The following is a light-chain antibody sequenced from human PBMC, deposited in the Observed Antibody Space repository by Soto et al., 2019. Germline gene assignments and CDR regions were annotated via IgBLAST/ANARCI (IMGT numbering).Light chain of an antibody. J-gene: IGKJ1*01. CDR1: QSVSSS. Sequence: EIVMTQSPATLSVSPGERATISCRASQSVSSSLAWYQQKPGQAPRLLIYGASTRATGIPARFSGSWYGTEFSLHVSSLQPEDFAVYYCQQYNNWPAWTFGQGTKVEI. V-gene: IGKV3-15*01. CDR2: GAS. CDR3: QQYNNWPAWT.